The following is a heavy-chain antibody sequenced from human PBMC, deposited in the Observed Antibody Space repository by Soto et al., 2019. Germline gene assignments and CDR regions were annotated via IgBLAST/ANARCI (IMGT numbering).Heavy chain of an antibody. D-gene: IGHD3-22*01. V-gene: IGHV4-39*01. CDR2: IYYSGST. J-gene: IGHJ4*02. Sequence: PSETLSLRCTVSGGSTSSSSYYWCWIRQPPGKGLEWIGSIYYSGSTYYNPSLKSQDTISVDTSKNQFSLKLSSVTAADTAVHYCARHLFGSGYLHAPFAYCGQATLVTVSS. CDR1: GGSTSSSSYY. CDR3: ARHLFGSGYLHAPFAY.